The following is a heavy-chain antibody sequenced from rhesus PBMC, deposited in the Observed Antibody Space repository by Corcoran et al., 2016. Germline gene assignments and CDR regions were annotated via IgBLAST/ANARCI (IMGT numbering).Heavy chain of an antibody. Sequence: QVQLQESGPGVVKPSETLSLTCAVSGGSISDSYRWSWIRQPPGKGLEWIGYIYGSSTSTNYNPALKSRVTISKDTSKNQFSLKLSSVTAADTAVYYCARELTWFFDYWGQGVLFTVSS. J-gene: IGHJ4*01. CDR1: GGSISDSYR. CDR3: ARELTWFFDY. CDR2: IYGSSTST. V-gene: IGHV4S10*01. D-gene: IGHD1-38*01.